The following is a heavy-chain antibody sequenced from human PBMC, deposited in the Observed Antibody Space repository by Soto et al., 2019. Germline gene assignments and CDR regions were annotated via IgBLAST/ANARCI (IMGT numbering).Heavy chain of an antibody. CDR3: ARDTAMAYYYYYGMDV. V-gene: IGHV3-21*01. Sequence: GGSLRLSCAASGFTFSSYSMNWVRQAPGKGLEWVSSISSSSSYIYYADSVKGRFTISRDNAKNSLYLQMNSLRAEDTAVYYCARDTAMAYYYYYGMDVWGQGTTVTVSS. CDR2: ISSSSSYI. CDR1: GFTFSSYS. J-gene: IGHJ6*02. D-gene: IGHD5-18*01.